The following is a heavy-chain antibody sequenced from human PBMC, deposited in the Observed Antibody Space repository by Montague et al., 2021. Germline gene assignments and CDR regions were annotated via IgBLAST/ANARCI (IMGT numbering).Heavy chain of an antibody. CDR3: ARRMGFVVVTEHDAFDX. J-gene: IGHJ3*02. CDR2: IYYSGST. Sequence: SETLSLICTVSGGSISSTSYYWGWIRQPPGTGLEWIGSIYYSGSTYYNPSLKSRVTISADTSKNQFSLRLRSVTAADTAVYYCARRMGFVVVTEHDAFDXWGQGTMVNVSS. CDR1: GGSISSTSYY. V-gene: IGHV4-39*01. D-gene: IGHD2-21*02.